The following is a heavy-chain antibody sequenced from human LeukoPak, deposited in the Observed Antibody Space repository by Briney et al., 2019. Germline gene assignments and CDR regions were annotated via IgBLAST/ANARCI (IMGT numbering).Heavy chain of an antibody. D-gene: IGHD3-22*01. V-gene: IGHV3-74*01. J-gene: IGHJ5*02. Sequence: GGSLRLSCAASGFTFSSYWMHWVRQAPGKGLVWVSRINSDGSSTSYADSVKGRFTISRDNAKNTLYLQMNSLRAEDTAVYYCARGSPSYYYDSSGDHDPWGQGTLVTVSS. CDR1: GFTFSSYW. CDR2: INSDGSST. CDR3: ARGSPSYYYDSSGDHDP.